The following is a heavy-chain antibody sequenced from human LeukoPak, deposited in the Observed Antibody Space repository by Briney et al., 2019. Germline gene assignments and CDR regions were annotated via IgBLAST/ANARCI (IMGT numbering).Heavy chain of an antibody. V-gene: IGHV4-61*02. J-gene: IGHJ6*02. D-gene: IGHD3-3*01. CDR3: ASSVDTLLDYDFWSGYYTGRGYYYGMDV. CDR1: GGAISSGSYY. Sequence: SQTLSLTCTVSGGAISSGSYYWSWIRQPAGMGLEWIGRIYTSGSTNYNPSLKSRVTISVDTSKNQFSLKPSSVTAADTAVYYCASSVDTLLDYDFWSGYYTGRGYYYGMDVWGQGTTVTVSS. CDR2: IYTSGST.